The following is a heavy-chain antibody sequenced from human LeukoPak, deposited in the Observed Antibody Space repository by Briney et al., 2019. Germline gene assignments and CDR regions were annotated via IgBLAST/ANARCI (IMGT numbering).Heavy chain of an antibody. Sequence: GASVKVSCKISGHTLTELSIHWVRQAPGKGLEWMGGFDTQEGETNFAQNFQGRVTMTEDTSSDTAYMELSSLTSEDTAVYYCATPPVWFGEFMSGNSILGYFQDWGQGTLVTVSS. D-gene: IGHD3-10*01. CDR2: FDTQEGET. V-gene: IGHV1-24*01. CDR1: GHTLTELS. CDR3: ATPPVWFGEFMSGNSILGYFQD. J-gene: IGHJ1*01.